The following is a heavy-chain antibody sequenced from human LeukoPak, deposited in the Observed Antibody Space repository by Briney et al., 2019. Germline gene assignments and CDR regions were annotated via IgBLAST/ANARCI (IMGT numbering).Heavy chain of an antibody. Sequence: GGSLRLSCAASGFTFSSYAMSWVRQAPGKGLEWVLAISGSGGSTYYAGSVKGRFTISRDNSKNTLYLQMNSLRAEDTAVYYCAKAGYYYDSSGYWYFDYWGQGTLVTVSS. CDR3: AKAGYYYDSSGYWYFDY. D-gene: IGHD3-22*01. CDR1: GFTFSSYA. J-gene: IGHJ4*02. CDR2: ISGSGGST. V-gene: IGHV3-23*01.